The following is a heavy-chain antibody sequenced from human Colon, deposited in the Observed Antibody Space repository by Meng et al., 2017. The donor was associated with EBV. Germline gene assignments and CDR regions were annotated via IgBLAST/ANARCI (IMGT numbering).Heavy chain of an antibody. D-gene: IGHD5-18*01. CDR1: VGSISSVYW. CDR3: ARGGYYSFDY. J-gene: IGHJ4*02. CDR2: IYHSGST. Sequence: VQLQGSGPGLVKPSETLSLPCAVSVGSISSVYWWTWVRQSPGKGLEWIGEIYHSGSTNYNPSLKSRVTISVDKSKNQFSLKLTSVTAADTAVYYCARGGYYSFDYWGQRTLVTVSS. V-gene: IGHV4-4*02.